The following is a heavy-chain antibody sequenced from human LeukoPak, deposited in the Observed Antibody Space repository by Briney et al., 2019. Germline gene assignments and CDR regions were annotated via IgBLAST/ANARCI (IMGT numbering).Heavy chain of an antibody. CDR3: AKIPDVSDS. CDR1: GFTFSSYA. V-gene: IGHV3-23*01. Sequence: GGSLRLSCAVSGFTFSSYAMIWVRQAPGRGLVWVSSIGASGDSIYYTDSVKGRFTISRDNSKNTLYLQMSSLRVEDTSVYYCAKIPDVSDSWGQGTLVTVSS. CDR2: IGASGDSI. J-gene: IGHJ5*01.